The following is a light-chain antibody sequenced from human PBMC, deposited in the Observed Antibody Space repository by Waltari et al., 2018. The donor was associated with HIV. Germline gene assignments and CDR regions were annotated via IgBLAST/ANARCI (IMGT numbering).Light chain of an antibody. J-gene: IGKJ2*01. CDR3: QQSYSTPPGYT. V-gene: IGKV1-39*01. CDR1: QSISSY. Sequence: DIQMTQSPSSLSASVGDRVTITCRASQSISSYLNWYQQKPGKAPNLLIYAASTLQSGVSSRFSGSGSGTDFTLTISSLQPEDFATYYCQQSYSTPPGYTFGQGTMLEI. CDR2: AAS.